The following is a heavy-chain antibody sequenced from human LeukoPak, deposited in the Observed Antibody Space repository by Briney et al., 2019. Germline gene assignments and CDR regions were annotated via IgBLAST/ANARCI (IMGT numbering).Heavy chain of an antibody. V-gene: IGHV4-39*07. CDR3: ARDQHPIVVVPAAMPRTYYYYGMDV. CDR2: IYYSGST. CDR1: GGSISSSSYY. J-gene: IGHJ6*02. Sequence: SETLSLTCTVSGGSISSSSYYWGWIRQPPGKGLEWIGSIYYSGSTYYNPSLKSRVTISVDTSKNQFSLKLSSVTAADTAVYYCARDQHPIVVVPAAMPRTYYYYGMDVWGQGTTVTVSS. D-gene: IGHD2-2*01.